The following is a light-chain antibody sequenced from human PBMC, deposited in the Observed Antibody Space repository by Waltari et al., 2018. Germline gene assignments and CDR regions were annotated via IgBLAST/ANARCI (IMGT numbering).Light chain of an antibody. CDR1: SSDVGGYVF. J-gene: IGLJ3*02. CDR3: CSYAGSYTWV. CDR2: DVN. V-gene: IGLV2-11*01. Sequence: QSALTQPRPVSGSPGQSVTISCTGTSSDVGGYVFVSWYQQHPGKAPKFMISDVNKRPSAVPDRCSGSKCGNTAPQTISGLQAEDEADYYCCSYAGSYTWVLGGGTQLTIL.